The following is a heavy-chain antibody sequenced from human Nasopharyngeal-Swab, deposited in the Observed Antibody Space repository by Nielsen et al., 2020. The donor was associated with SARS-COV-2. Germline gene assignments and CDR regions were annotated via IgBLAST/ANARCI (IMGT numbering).Heavy chain of an antibody. J-gene: IGHJ4*02. CDR1: GYTLTELS. Sequence: ASVKVSCKVSGYTLTELSMHWVRQAPGKGLEGMGGFDPEDGETIYAQKFQGRVTMTEDISTDTAYMELSSLRSEDTAVYYCATLSYGGNSPHVIWGQGTLVTVSS. V-gene: IGHV1-24*01. CDR3: ATLSYGGNSPHVI. CDR2: FDPEDGET. D-gene: IGHD4-23*01.